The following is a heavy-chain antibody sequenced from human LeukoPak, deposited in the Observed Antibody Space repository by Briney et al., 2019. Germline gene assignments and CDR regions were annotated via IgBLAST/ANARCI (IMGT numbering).Heavy chain of an antibody. CDR3: ARAPGAYCSGGSCYSPDY. D-gene: IGHD2-15*01. CDR2: ISSSSSYI. V-gene: IGHV3-21*01. J-gene: IGHJ4*02. CDR1: GFTFSSYS. Sequence: KPGASLRLSCAASGFTFSSYSMNWVRQAPGKGLEWVSSISSSSSYIYYADSVKGRFTISRDNAKNSLYLQMNSLRAEDTAVYYCARAPGAYCSGGSCYSPDYWGQGTLVTVSS.